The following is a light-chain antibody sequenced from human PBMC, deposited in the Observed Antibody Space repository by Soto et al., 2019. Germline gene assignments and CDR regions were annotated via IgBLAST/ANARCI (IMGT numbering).Light chain of an antibody. CDR2: GAS. J-gene: IGKJ2*01. Sequence: EIGLTQSPGTLSLSPGERATLSCRASQSVSSSYLAWYQQKPGQAPRLLIYGASSRATGIPDRFSGSGSGTDFTLTISSLEPEDFAVYYCQQYGSSPPMYTFGQGTKLDIK. V-gene: IGKV3-20*01. CDR1: QSVSSSY. CDR3: QQYGSSPPMYT.